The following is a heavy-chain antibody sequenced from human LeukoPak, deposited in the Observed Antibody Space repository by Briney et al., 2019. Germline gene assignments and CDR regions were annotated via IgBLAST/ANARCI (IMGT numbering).Heavy chain of an antibody. CDR1: GFTFSSYS. CDR2: ISSSRYI. D-gene: IGHD1-26*01. Sequence: GGSLRLSCAASGFTFSSYSMNWVRQAPGKGLEWVSSISSSRYIYYADSVKGRFTISRDNTKNSLYLQMNSLRAEDTAVYYCARGGDSGSYYPERMPFDYWGQGTLVTVSS. V-gene: IGHV3-21*01. J-gene: IGHJ4*02. CDR3: ARGGDSGSYYPERMPFDY.